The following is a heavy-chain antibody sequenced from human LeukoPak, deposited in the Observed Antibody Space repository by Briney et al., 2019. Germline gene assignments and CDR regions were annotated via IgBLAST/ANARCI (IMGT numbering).Heavy chain of an antibody. CDR3: ARAGDRENWFDP. CDR2: INPNSGGT. V-gene: IGHV1-2*02. CDR1: GYTFTGYY. D-gene: IGHD3-10*01. J-gene: IGHJ5*02. Sequence: ASVKVSCKASGYTFTGYYMHWVRQAPGQGLEWMGWINPNSGGTNYAQKFQGRVTMTRDTSISTAYMELSRLWSDDTAVYYCARAGDRENWFDPWGQGTLVTVSS.